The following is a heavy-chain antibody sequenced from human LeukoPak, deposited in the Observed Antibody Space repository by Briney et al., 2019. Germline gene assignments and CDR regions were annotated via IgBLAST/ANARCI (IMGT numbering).Heavy chain of an antibody. D-gene: IGHD3/OR15-3a*01. J-gene: IGHJ4*02. CDR3: ARQTGSGLFILP. CDR1: GYSISSGYY. V-gene: IGHV4-38-2*02. Sequence: SETLSLTCTVSGYSISSGYYWGWIRQPPGKGLEWIGSINHSGSTYYNPSLKSRVTISVDTSKNQFSLKQSSVTAADTAVYYCARQTGSGLFILPGGQGTLVTVSS. CDR2: INHSGST.